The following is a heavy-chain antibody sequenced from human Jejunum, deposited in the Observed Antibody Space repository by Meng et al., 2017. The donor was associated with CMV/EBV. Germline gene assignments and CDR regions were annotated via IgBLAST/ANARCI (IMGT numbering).Heavy chain of an antibody. V-gene: IGHV1-3*01. D-gene: IGHD6-19*01. J-gene: IGHJ4*02. CDR2: LNGGSGHT. CDR1: GDMFTTYV. CDR3: ARGGSVSGLVLAY. Sequence: CDTSGDMFTTYVFLWVLQAPGQKLEWLGWLNGGSGHTSSSQNFQGRVTIARDTSATTVYMELNRLTSEDTAVYYCARGGSVSGLVLAYCGQGTLVTVSS.